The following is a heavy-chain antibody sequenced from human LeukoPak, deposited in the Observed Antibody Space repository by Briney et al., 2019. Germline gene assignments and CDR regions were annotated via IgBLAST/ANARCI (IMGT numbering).Heavy chain of an antibody. CDR2: IYYSGST. CDR1: GGSISSGGYH. CDR3: ARGGMVRGVIY. V-gene: IGHV4-30-4*08. Sequence: SETLSLTCTVSGGSISSGGYHWSWIRQHPGKGLEWIGYIYYSGSTYYNPSLKSRVTISVDTSKNQFSLKLSSVTAADTAVYYCARGGMVRGVIYWGQGTLVTVSS. J-gene: IGHJ4*02. D-gene: IGHD3-10*01.